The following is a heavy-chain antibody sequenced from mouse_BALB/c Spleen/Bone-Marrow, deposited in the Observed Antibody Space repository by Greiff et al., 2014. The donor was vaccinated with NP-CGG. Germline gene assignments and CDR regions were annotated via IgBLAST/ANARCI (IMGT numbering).Heavy chain of an antibody. CDR2: ISNLAYSI. V-gene: IGHV5-15*02. Sequence: EVKLVESGGGLVQTGGSRKLSCAASGFTFSDYGMAWVRQAPGKGPEWVAFISNLAYSISYADTVTGRFTISRENVKSTLYLEMSSLRSEDTAMYYCARDLDGTGVFDYWGQGTTLTVSS. CDR1: GFTFSDYG. CDR3: ARDLDGTGVFDY. J-gene: IGHJ2*01. D-gene: IGHD4-1*01.